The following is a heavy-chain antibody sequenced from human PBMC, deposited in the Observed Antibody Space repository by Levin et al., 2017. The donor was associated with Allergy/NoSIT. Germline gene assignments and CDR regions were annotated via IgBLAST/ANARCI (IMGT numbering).Heavy chain of an antibody. D-gene: IGHD6-19*01. Sequence: SQTLSLTCTVSGGSISSHYWSWIRPPPGKGLEWIGYIYYSGSTNYNPSLKSRVTISIDTSKNQFSLKLSCVTAADTAVYYCARDQAGIGSDYWGQGTLVTVSS. J-gene: IGHJ4*02. V-gene: IGHV4-59*11. CDR1: GGSISSHY. CDR3: ARDQAGIGSDY. CDR2: IYYSGST.